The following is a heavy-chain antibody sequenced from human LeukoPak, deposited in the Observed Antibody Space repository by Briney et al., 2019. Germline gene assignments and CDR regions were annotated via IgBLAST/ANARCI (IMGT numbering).Heavy chain of an antibody. J-gene: IGHJ6*03. CDR3: ARTTTVRGTYYMDV. D-gene: IGHD3-10*01. Sequence: SETLSLTGTVSGGSVSSYYWSWIRQPPGKGLEWIGYIYYSGSTNYKPSLKSRVTISVDTSKNPCSLKLRSVTAADTAVYYCARTTTVRGTYYMDVWGKGTTVTVSS. CDR1: GGSVSSYY. CDR2: IYYSGST. V-gene: IGHV4-59*02.